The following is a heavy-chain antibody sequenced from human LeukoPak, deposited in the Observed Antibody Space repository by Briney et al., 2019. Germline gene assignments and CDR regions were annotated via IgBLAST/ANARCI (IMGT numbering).Heavy chain of an antibody. Sequence: PGGSLRLSCAASGFTFSDHYMDWVRQAPGKGLEWVGRTRNKANSYTTEYAASVKGRFTISRDGSKNSLFLQMKSLKTEDTAVYYCARGAASTYYYGSGTYLDYWGQGTLVTVSS. CDR2: TRNKANSYTT. CDR1: GFTFSDHY. V-gene: IGHV3-72*01. D-gene: IGHD3-10*01. J-gene: IGHJ4*02. CDR3: ARGAASTYYYGSGTYLDY.